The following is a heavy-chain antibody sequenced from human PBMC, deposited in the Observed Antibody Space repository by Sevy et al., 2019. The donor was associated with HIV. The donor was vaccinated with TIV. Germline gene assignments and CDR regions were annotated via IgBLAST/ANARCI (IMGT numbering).Heavy chain of an antibody. CDR2: ISSSSSTV. CDR3: AGAVLENYYDSSGYPDAFDI. CDR1: GFTFSSYS. J-gene: IGHJ3*02. Sequence: GGSLRLSCAASGFTFSSYSMNWVRQAPGKGLEWVSYISSSSSTVYYADSVKGRFTISRDNAKNSLYLQMNSLRDEDTAVYYCAGAVLENYYDSSGYPDAFDIWGQGTMVTVSS. V-gene: IGHV3-48*02. D-gene: IGHD3-22*01.